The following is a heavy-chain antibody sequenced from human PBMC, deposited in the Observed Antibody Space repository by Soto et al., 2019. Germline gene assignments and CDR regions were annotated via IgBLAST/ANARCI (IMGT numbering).Heavy chain of an antibody. J-gene: IGHJ2*01. Sequence: QVQLQESGPGLVKPSETLSLTCTVSGGSVRSGSYYWSWLRQHLGKVLEWIGYIYYSGSTNYNPSPKSRVTIAVDTSKNHVSLKLSSVTAADTAVYDCARALYGDYWYFALWGRGTLVTVSS. CDR1: GGSVRSGSYY. CDR3: ARALYGDYWYFAL. D-gene: IGHD4-17*01. CDR2: IYYSGST. V-gene: IGHV4-61*01.